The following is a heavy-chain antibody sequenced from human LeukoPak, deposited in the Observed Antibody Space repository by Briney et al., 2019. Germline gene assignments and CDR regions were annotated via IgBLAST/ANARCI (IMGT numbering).Heavy chain of an antibody. CDR2: IKQDGSEK. D-gene: IGHD1-26*01. CDR1: GFTFSSYS. Sequence: GGSLRLSCAASGFTFSSYSMSWVRQAPGKGLEWVANIKQDGSEKYYVDSVKGRFTISRDNAKNSLYLQMNSLRAEDTAVYYCARALPYYMDVWGKGTTVTVSS. V-gene: IGHV3-7*01. J-gene: IGHJ6*03. CDR3: ARALPYYMDV.